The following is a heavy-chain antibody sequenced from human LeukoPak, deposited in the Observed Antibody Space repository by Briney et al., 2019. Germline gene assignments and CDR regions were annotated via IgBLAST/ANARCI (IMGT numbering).Heavy chain of an antibody. CDR3: ASAPIAAAGTYYYMDV. Sequence: SETLSLTCAVYGGSFSGYYWSWLRQPPGKGREWIGEINHSGSTNYNPSLKSRVTISVDTSKNQFSLKLSSVTAADTAVYYCASAPIAAAGTYYYMDVWGKGTTVTVSS. J-gene: IGHJ6*03. V-gene: IGHV4-34*01. D-gene: IGHD6-13*01. CDR1: GGSFSGYY. CDR2: INHSGST.